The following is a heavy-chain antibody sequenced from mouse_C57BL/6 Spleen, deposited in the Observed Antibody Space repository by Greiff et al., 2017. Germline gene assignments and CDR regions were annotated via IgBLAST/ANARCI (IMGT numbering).Heavy chain of an antibody. CDR2: ISYDGSN. CDR3: ASESTTAMDY. Sequence: DVQLQESGPGLVKPSQSLSLTCSVTGYSITSCYYWKWIRQFPGNKLEWMGYISYDGSNNYNPSLKNRISITRDTSKNQFFLKLNSVTTEDTATYYCASESTTAMDYWGQGTSVTVSS. CDR1: GYSITSCYY. D-gene: IGHD1-2*01. J-gene: IGHJ4*01. V-gene: IGHV3-6*01.